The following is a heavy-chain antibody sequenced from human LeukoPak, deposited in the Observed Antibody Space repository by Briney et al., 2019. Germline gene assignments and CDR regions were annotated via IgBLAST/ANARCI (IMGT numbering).Heavy chain of an antibody. CDR3: ARAEGYYDSSGPGPFDY. CDR1: GGTFSSYA. Sequence: SVTVSCTASGGTFSSYAISWVRQAPGQGLEWMGGIIPIFGTANYAQKFQGRVTITADESASTAYMELSSLRSEDTAVYYCARAEGYYDSSGPGPFDYWGQGTLVTVSS. D-gene: IGHD3-22*01. J-gene: IGHJ4*02. V-gene: IGHV1-69*01. CDR2: IIPIFGTA.